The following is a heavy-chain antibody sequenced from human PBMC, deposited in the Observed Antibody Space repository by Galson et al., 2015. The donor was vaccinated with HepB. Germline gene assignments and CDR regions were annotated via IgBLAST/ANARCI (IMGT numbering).Heavy chain of an antibody. V-gene: IGHV3-49*02. CDR2: IRSKAYGGTT. CDR3: TRVGVVGAILDY. J-gene: IGHJ4*02. D-gene: IGHD1-26*01. Sequence: WVRQVPGKGLEWVGFIRSKAYGGTTEYAASVKGRFTISTDDSKTIAYLQMNSLKTEDTAVYYCTRVGVVGAILDYWGQGILVTVSS.